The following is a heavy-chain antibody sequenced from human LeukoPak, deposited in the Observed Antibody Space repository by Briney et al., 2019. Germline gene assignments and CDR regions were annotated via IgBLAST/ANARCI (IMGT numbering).Heavy chain of an antibody. Sequence: SETLSLTCAVYGGSFSGYYWSWIRQPPGKGLEWIGYIYYSGSTNYNPSLKSRVTISVDTSKNQFSLKLSSVTAADTAVYYCARHTYCSSTSCYYSYYGMDVWGQGTTVTVSS. J-gene: IGHJ6*02. V-gene: IGHV4-59*08. CDR3: ARHTYCSSTSCYYSYYGMDV. CDR2: IYYSGST. CDR1: GGSFSGYY. D-gene: IGHD2-2*01.